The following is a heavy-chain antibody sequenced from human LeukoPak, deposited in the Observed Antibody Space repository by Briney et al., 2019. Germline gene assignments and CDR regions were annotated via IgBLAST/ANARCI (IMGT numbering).Heavy chain of an antibody. CDR3: ARAGGSRLRAFDI. D-gene: IGHD1-26*01. CDR1: GGTFSSYA. V-gene: IGHV1-2*02. J-gene: IGHJ3*02. Sequence: GASVKVSCKASGGTFSSYAISWVRQAPGQGLEWMGWINPNSGGTNYAQKFQGRVTMTRDTSISTAYMELSRLRSDDTAVYYCARAGGSRLRAFDIWGQGTMVTVSS. CDR2: INPNSGGT.